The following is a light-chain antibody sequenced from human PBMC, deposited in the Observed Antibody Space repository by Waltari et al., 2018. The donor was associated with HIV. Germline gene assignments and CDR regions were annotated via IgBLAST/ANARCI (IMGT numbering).Light chain of an antibody. J-gene: IGLJ1*01. CDR1: SSHIGNNS. CDR3: AAWDDRLNGYV. Sequence: QSVLTQPPSASGTPGPRVTISCSGSSSHIGNNSVDWNQHLPRTAPKLLIYSNNQRPSGVLDRFSGSNADTSASLAISGLQSEDEADYYCAAWDDRLNGYVFGSGTKVTVL. V-gene: IGLV1-44*01. CDR2: SNN.